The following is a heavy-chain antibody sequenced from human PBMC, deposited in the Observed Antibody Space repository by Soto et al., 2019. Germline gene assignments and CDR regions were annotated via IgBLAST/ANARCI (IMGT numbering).Heavy chain of an antibody. CDR1: GFTFSSYA. CDR2: ISYDGSNK. CDR3: AREWRSSLDY. D-gene: IGHD6-6*01. Sequence: QVQLVESGGGVVQPGRSLRLSCAASGFTFSSYAMHWVRQAPGKGLEWVAVISYDGSNKYYADSVKGRFTISRDNSKNTLYLQMNSLRAEDTAVYYCAREWRSSLDYWGQGTLVTVS. V-gene: IGHV3-30-3*01. J-gene: IGHJ4*02.